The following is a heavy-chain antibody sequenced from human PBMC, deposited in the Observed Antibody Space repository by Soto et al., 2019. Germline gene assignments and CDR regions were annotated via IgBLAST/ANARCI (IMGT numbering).Heavy chain of an antibody. CDR2: IYSEGTP. J-gene: IGHJ6*02. CDR1: GFTVGSNY. CDR3: ARSTYYDILTGSYYYYAMDV. V-gene: IGHV3-53*01. D-gene: IGHD3-9*01. Sequence: GGSLRLSCAASGFTVGSNYMSWVRQAPGKGLEWVSVIYSEGTPYYADSVKGRFTISRENSNNTLYLHTNNLRAEDTAVYYCARSTYYDILTGSYYYYAMDVWGQGTTVTVSS.